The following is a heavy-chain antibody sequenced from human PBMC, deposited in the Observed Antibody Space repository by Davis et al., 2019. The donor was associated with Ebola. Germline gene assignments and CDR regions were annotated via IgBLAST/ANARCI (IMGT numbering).Heavy chain of an antibody. CDR2: INPSGGST. J-gene: IGHJ6*02. D-gene: IGHD4-11*01. CDR3: AKDRYSNYAGGMDV. V-gene: IGHV1-46*01. CDR1: GYTFTSYG. Sequence: ASVKVSCKASGYTFTSYGISWARQAPGQGLEWMGIINPSGGSTSYAQKFQGRVTMTRDTSTSTVYMELSSLRSEDTAIYYCAKDRYSNYAGGMDVWGQGTTVTVSS.